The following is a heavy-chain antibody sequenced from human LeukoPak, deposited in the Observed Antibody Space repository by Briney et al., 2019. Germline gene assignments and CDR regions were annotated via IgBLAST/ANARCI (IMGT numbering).Heavy chain of an antibody. CDR2: INHSGST. Sequence: PSETLSLTCAVYGGSFSGYYWSWIRQPPGRGLEWIGEINHSGSTNYNPSLKSRVTMSVDTSKNQFSLKLNSVTAADTAVYYCARDYDVLTAYPPTQLFDPWGQGTLVTVSS. CDR3: ARDYDVLTAYPPTQLFDP. CDR1: GGSFSGYY. J-gene: IGHJ5*02. D-gene: IGHD3-9*01. V-gene: IGHV4-34*01.